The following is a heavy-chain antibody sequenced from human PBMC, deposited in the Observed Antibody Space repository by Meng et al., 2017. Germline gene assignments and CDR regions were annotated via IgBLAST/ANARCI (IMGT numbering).Heavy chain of an antibody. Sequence: QVQLQQWGAGLLKPSETLSLTCAVYGGSFSGYYWSWIRQPPGKGLEWIGEINHSGSTNYNPSLKSRVTISVDTSKNQFSLKLSSVTAADTAVYYCACPAKLGYCSGGSRYSFENWGQGTLVTVSS. CDR2: INHSGST. CDR3: ACPAKLGYCSGGSRYSFEN. J-gene: IGHJ4*02. D-gene: IGHD2-15*01. CDR1: GGSFSGYY. V-gene: IGHV4-34*01.